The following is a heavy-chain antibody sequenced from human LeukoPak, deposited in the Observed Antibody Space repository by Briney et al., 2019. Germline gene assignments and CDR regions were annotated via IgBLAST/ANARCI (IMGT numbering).Heavy chain of an antibody. CDR1: GFTFSSYA. CDR3: AKDSSSSVEIDY. D-gene: IGHD6-13*01. CDR2: ISGSGGST. Sequence: PGGSLRLSCAAPGFTFSSYAMSWVRQAPGKGLEWVSAISGSGGSTYYADSVKGRFTISRDNSKNTLYLQMNSLRAEDTAVYYCAKDSSSSVEIDYWGQGTLVTVSS. V-gene: IGHV3-23*01. J-gene: IGHJ4*02.